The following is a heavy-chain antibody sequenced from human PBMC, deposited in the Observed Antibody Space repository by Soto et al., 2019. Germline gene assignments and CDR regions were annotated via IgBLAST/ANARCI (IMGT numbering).Heavy chain of an antibody. Sequence: TLSLTCTVSGGSVSSGSFYWSWIRRPPGKGLEWIGYFYDSGSTNYNPSLRSRVTMSVDASKNQFSLKLSSVTAADTAVYYCAASAPPATNYYYAMDVWGQGTTVTVS. D-gene: IGHD5-12*01. J-gene: IGHJ6*02. CDR1: GGSVSSGSFY. V-gene: IGHV4-61*01. CDR3: AASAPPATNYYYAMDV. CDR2: FYDSGST.